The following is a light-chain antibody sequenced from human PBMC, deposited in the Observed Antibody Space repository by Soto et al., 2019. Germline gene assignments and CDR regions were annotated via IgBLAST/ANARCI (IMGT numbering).Light chain of an antibody. CDR2: DVS. CDR1: SSDIGTYNY. Sequence: QSALTQPRSVSGSPGQSVTISCAGASSDIGTYNYVSWYQQHPGKAPKLLIFDVSSRPSGVPDRFSGSKSGNTASLTISGLQAEDEADYYFCSHAGIYTWVFVGGTKLTVL. V-gene: IGLV2-11*01. J-gene: IGLJ3*02. CDR3: CSHAGIYTWV.